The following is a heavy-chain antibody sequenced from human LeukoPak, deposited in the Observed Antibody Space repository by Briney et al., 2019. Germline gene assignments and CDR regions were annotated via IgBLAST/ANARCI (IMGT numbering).Heavy chain of an antibody. J-gene: IGHJ4*02. D-gene: IGHD6-19*01. CDR1: GFSLSTSAMR. V-gene: IGHV2-70*04. CDR3: ARLYSTGWYDY. Sequence: SGPALLQLTQTLTLTCTFSGFSLSTSAMRVSWMRQPPRKALEWLASLDPDDNKFYSTALKTRLTISKDTSKHQVFLRMTNMDPVDTATYYWARLYSTGWYDYWGQGTLVTVSS. CDR2: LDPDDNK.